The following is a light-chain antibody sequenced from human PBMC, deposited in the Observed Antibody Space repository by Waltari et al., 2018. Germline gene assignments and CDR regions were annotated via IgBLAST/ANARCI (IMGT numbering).Light chain of an antibody. CDR1: QSVSRA. CDR3: QHYLRLPVT. V-gene: IGKV3-20*01. J-gene: IGKJ1*01. Sequence: EIVLTQSPRPLSLSLGERATLSCRASQSVSRALAWYQQKPGQAPRLLIYGASTRATGIPDRFSGSGSGTDFSLTISRLEPDDFAVYYCQHYLRLPVTFGQGTTVEI. CDR2: GAS.